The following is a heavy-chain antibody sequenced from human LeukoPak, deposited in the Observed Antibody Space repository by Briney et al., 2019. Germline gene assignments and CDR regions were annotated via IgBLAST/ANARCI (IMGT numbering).Heavy chain of an antibody. Sequence: GGPLRLSCAASGFTFSSYSMNWVRQAPGKGLEWVSYISSSSNTIYYADSVKGRFTISRDNAKNSLYLQMNSLRAEDTAVYYCARVGIQLCVDYWGQGTLVTVSS. V-gene: IGHV3-48*01. CDR2: ISSSSNTI. D-gene: IGHD5-18*01. CDR3: ARVGIQLCVDY. J-gene: IGHJ4*02. CDR1: GFTFSSYS.